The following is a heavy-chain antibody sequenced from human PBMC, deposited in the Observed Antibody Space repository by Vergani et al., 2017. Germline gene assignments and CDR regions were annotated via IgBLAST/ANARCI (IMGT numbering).Heavy chain of an antibody. CDR2: IYYDGSNA. D-gene: IGHD4-17*01. CDR3: AKDRAVTTWEFDY. V-gene: IGHV3-33*06. CDR1: RSTFKTYG. Sequence: QGQLVESGGGIVQPGRSLTLSCVASRSTFKTYGMHWVRQAPGKGLEWVGLIYYDGSNAYYADSVKGRFTISRDNSKNTLYLQMSSLRAEDTAVYYCAKDRAVTTWEFDYWGQGTLVTVSS. J-gene: IGHJ4*02.